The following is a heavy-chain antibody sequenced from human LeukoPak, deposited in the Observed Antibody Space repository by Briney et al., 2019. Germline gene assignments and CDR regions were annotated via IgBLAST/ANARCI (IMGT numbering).Heavy chain of an antibody. J-gene: IGHJ4*02. CDR3: AVVGEQWLDRNFDY. V-gene: IGHV4-39*07. Sequence: SETLSLTCTVSGGSISSSSYYWGCIRQPPGKGLECIGSIYHSGSTYYNPSLKSRVTISVDTSKNQFSLKLSSVTAADTAVYYCAVVGEQWLDRNFDYWGQGTLVTVSS. CDR1: GGSISSSSYY. D-gene: IGHD6-19*01. CDR2: IYHSGST.